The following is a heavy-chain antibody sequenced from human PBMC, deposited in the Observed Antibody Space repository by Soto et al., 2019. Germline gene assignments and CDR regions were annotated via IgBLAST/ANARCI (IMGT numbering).Heavy chain of an antibody. Sequence: LSLTCTVSGGSISSYYWSWIRQPPGKGLEWIGYIYYSGSTNYNPSLKSRVTISVDTSKNQFSLKLSSVTAADTAVYYCARATGTMFHGYYYYGMDVWGQGTTVTVSS. J-gene: IGHJ6*02. CDR3: ARATGTMFHGYYYYGMDV. V-gene: IGHV4-59*01. CDR1: GGSISSYY. D-gene: IGHD1-7*01. CDR2: IYYSGST.